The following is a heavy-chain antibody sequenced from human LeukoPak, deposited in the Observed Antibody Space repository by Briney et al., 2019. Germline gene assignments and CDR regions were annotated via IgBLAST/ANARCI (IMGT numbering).Heavy chain of an antibody. CDR2: ISGSGGST. CDR1: GFTFSSYA. D-gene: IGHD6-13*01. J-gene: IGHJ4*02. CDR3: AKGIVFGSSWYVDY. V-gene: IGHV3-23*01. Sequence: GGSLRLSCAASGFTFSSYAMSWVRQAPGKGLEWVSAISGSGGSTYYADSVKGRFTISRDNSKNTLYLQMNSLRAEDTAVYYCAKGIVFGSSWYVDYWGQGTLVTVSS.